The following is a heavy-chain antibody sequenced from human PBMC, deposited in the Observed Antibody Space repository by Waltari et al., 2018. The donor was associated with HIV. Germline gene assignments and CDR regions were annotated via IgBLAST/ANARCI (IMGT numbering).Heavy chain of an antibody. CDR1: GGSISSGDYY. V-gene: IGHV4-30-4*01. D-gene: IGHD3-16*01. CDR3: AREGRKGHGGIIAFDI. J-gene: IGHJ3*02. Sequence: QVQLQESGPGLVKPSQTLSLTCTVSGGSISSGDYYWSWIRQPPGKGLEWIGYIYYNGNTYYKPSLKSRVTISVDRSKNQFSLNLTSVTAADTAVYYCAREGRKGHGGIIAFDIWGQGTLVTVSS. CDR2: IYYNGNT.